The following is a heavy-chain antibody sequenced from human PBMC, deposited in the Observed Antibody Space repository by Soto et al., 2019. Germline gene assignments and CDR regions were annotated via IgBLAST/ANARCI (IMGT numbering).Heavy chain of an antibody. CDR2: INDSGST. CDR1: GGAFRGYY. V-gene: IGHV4-34*01. CDR3: ARERGRYCSGESCYPFGP. Sequence: PSETLSLTCAVYGGAFRGYYWSWIRQPPGKGLEWLGEINDSGSTNYNPSLKSRITISLDTSKKEISLRLSSVTAADTAAYYCARERGRYCSGESCYPFGPWGQGALVTVSS. D-gene: IGHD2-15*01. J-gene: IGHJ5*02.